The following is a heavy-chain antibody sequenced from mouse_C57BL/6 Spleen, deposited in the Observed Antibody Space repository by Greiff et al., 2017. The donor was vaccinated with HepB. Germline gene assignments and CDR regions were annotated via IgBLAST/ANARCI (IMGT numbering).Heavy chain of an antibody. Sequence: VQLQQSGAELVKPGASVKLSCKASGYTFTSYWMHWVKQRPGRGLEWIGRIDPNSGGTKYNEKFKSKATLTVDKPSSTAYMQLSSLTYEDSAVYDGARGGQLRLYAMDYWGQGTSVTVSS. D-gene: IGHD3-2*02. CDR2: IDPNSGGT. CDR1: GYTFTSYW. J-gene: IGHJ4*01. CDR3: ARGGQLRLYAMDY. V-gene: IGHV1-72*01.